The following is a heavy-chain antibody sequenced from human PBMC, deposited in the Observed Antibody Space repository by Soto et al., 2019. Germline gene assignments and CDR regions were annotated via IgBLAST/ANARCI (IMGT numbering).Heavy chain of an antibody. J-gene: IGHJ6*02. CDR1: ILSFDIYA. D-gene: IGHD5-12*01. V-gene: IGHV3-23*01. CDR3: AKHSGYDHYYGMDV. Sequence: EVQLLESGGGWEHPGGPREPPGPPSILSFDIYAWSWFPQPQGKGLEWVSATTGSGETAYYAGSVKGRFTISRDNSKNTLYLQMDSLRAEDTAVYYCAKHSGYDHYYGMDVWGQGTTVTVSS. CDR2: TTGSGETA.